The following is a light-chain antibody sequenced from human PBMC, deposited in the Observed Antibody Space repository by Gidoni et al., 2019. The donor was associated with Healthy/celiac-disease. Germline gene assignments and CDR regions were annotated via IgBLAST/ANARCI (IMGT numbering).Light chain of an antibody. CDR3: QQYNNWLGLT. CDR2: GAS. Sequence: IVITQTPATLSVSPGERATLSCRASQSVSSNLAWYQQKPGQAPRLLIYGASTRATGIQARFSGSGSGTEFTLTISSLQSEDFAVYSCQQYNNWLGLTFGGGTKVEIK. J-gene: IGKJ4*01. V-gene: IGKV3-15*01. CDR1: QSVSSN.